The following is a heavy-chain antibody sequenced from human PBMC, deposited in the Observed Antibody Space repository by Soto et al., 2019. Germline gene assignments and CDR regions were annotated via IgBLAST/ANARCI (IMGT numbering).Heavy chain of an antibody. V-gene: IGHV4-34*01. CDR3: ASRLCSSSPCHVDS. J-gene: IGHJ4*02. D-gene: IGHD2-2*01. CDR2: INHSGST. Sequence: QVQLQQWGAGLLKPSETLSLTCAVYGGSFSDYWSWIRQPPGKGLEWIGEINHSGSTNYNPSLMSRFTISVDSSKNHFSLHLTSVTAAETAVYYFASRLCSSSPCHVDSWCQGTLVTVSS. CDR1: GGSFSDY.